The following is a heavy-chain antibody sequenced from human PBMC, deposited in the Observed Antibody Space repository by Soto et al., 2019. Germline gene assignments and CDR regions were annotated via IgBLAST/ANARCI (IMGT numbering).Heavy chain of an antibody. Sequence: LRLSCAASGFTFSSYAMSWVRQPPGKGLEWVSAISGSGGSTYYADSVKGRFTISRDNSKNTLYLQMNSLRAEDTAVYYCAKDSRTGYSSGWYSAYYYGRDGWGKGNTGTVSS. CDR3: AKDSRTGYSSGWYSAYYYGRDG. D-gene: IGHD6-19*01. V-gene: IGHV3-23*01. CDR2: ISGSGGST. CDR1: GFTFSSYA. J-gene: IGHJ6*04.